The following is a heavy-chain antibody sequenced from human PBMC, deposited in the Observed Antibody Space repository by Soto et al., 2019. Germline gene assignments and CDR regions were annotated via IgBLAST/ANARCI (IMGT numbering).Heavy chain of an antibody. D-gene: IGHD6-13*01. CDR1: GFTFSSYG. CDR2: IWYDGSNK. V-gene: IGHV3-33*01. Sequence: PGGSLRLSCAASGFTFSSYGMHWVRQAPGKGLEWVAVIWYDGSNKYYADSVKGRFTISRDNSKDTLYLQMNSLRAEDTAVYYCARDGYSSSWTTFPPPYGMDVWGQGTTVTVSS. J-gene: IGHJ6*02. CDR3: ARDGYSSSWTTFPPPYGMDV.